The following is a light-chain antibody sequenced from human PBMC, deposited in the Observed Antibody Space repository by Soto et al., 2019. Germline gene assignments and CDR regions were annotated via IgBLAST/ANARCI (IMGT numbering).Light chain of an antibody. CDR3: CSYAGSSTVV. J-gene: IGLJ2*01. CDR2: EGS. CDR1: SSYVGSYNL. V-gene: IGLV2-23*01. Sequence: QSVLTQPASVSGSPGQSITISCTGTSSYVGSYNLVSWYQQHPGKAPKLMIYEGSKRPSGVSNRFSGSKSGNTASLTISGLQAEYEADYYCCSYAGSSTVVFGGGTKVTVL.